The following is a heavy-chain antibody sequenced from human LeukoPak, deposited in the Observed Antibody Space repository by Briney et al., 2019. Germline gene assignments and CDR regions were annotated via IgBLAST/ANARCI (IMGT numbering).Heavy chain of an antibody. Sequence: ASVKVSCKVSGYTLTELSMHWVRQAPGKGLECMGGFDPEDGETIYAQKFQGRVTMTEDTSTDTAYMELSSLRSEGTAVYYCATRLRSYYYYGMDVWGQGTTVTVSS. CDR1: GYTLTELS. J-gene: IGHJ6*02. CDR3: ATRLRSYYYYGMDV. V-gene: IGHV1-24*01. CDR2: FDPEDGET. D-gene: IGHD3-16*01.